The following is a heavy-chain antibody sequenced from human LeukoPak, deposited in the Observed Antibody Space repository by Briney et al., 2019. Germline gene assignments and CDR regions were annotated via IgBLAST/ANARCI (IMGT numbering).Heavy chain of an antibody. Sequence: PGGSLRLSCAASGFTFSSYGMHWVRQAPGKGLEWVAFIRYDGSNKYYADSVKGRFTISRDNSKNTLYLQMNSLRAEDTAVYYCAKVRVLYSSGCLLDYWGQGTLVTVSS. CDR2: IRYDGSNK. J-gene: IGHJ4*02. V-gene: IGHV3-30*02. CDR1: GFTFSSYG. D-gene: IGHD6-19*01. CDR3: AKVRVLYSSGCLLDY.